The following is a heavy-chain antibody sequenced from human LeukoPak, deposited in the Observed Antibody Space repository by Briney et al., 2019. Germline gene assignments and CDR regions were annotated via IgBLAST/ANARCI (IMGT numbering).Heavy chain of an antibody. CDR1: SGSISSYY. J-gene: IGHJ5*02. V-gene: IGHV4-34*01. CDR2: INHSGST. CDR3: ARGARGPRSRARFDP. D-gene: IGHD6-6*01. Sequence: SETLSLTCTVSSGSISSYYWSWIRQPPGKGLEWIGEINHSGSTNYNPSLKSRVTISVDTSKNQFSLKLSSVTAADTAVYYCARGARGPRSRARFDPWGQGTLVTVSS.